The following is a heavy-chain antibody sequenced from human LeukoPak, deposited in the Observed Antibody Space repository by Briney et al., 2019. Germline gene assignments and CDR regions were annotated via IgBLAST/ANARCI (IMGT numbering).Heavy chain of an antibody. CDR1: GFTFRNHG. J-gene: IGHJ4*02. Sequence: GGSLRLSCAASGFTFRNHGMHWVREAPGKGLEWVAVIWYDGSDKYYADSVKRRFTISRDNSKNTLDLLMNSLRAEDTAVYYCARDIAARRLDYWGQGTLVTVSS. CDR2: IWYDGSDK. CDR3: ARDIAARRLDY. D-gene: IGHD6-13*01. V-gene: IGHV3-33*01.